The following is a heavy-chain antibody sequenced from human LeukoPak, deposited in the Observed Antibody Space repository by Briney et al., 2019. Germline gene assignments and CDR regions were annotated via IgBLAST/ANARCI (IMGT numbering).Heavy chain of an antibody. V-gene: IGHV4-4*07. CDR3: ARYGDYPLDY. Sequence: SEAESLNCTVSGGSISSYYWSWIRQPAGKGLEWIGRIHPSGSTNYNPSLKSRVTISVDTSKNQFSLKLSSVTAADTAVYYCARYGDYPLDYWGQGTLVTVSS. J-gene: IGHJ4*02. CDR1: GGSISSYY. D-gene: IGHD4-17*01. CDR2: IHPSGST.